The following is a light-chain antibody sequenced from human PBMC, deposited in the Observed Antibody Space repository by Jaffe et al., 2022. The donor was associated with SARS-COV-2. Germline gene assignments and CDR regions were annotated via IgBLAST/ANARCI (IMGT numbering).Light chain of an antibody. CDR3: QNYAGAPNA. Sequence: DIQMTQSPSSLSASVGDRVTITCRASQGISNNLAWYQQKPGKVPKLLIYGASTLQSGVPSRFSGSGSGTDFTLTISSLQPEDVATYYCQNYAGAPNAFGQGSKLEIK. CDR1: QGISNN. V-gene: IGKV1-27*01. J-gene: IGKJ2*01. CDR2: GAS.